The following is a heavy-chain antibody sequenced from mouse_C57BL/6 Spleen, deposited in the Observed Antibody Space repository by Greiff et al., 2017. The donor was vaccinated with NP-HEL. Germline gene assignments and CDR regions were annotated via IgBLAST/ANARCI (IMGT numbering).Heavy chain of an antibody. CDR2: INPNNGGT. V-gene: IGHV1-26*01. Sequence: EVQLQQSGPELVKPGASVKISCKASGYTFTDYYMNWVKQSHGKSLEWIGDINPNNGGTSYNQKFKGKATLTVDKSSSTAYMELRSLTSEDSAVYYCARGGGQLAWFAYWGQGTLVTVSA. J-gene: IGHJ3*01. D-gene: IGHD3-2*01. CDR3: ARGGGQLAWFAY. CDR1: GYTFTDYY.